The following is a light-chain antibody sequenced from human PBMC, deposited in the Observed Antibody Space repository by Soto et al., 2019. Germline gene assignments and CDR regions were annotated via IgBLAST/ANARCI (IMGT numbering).Light chain of an antibody. Sequence: QSVLTQPPSVSGAPGQMVTISCTGSSSNIGAGSDVHWYQQVPGTAPKLLVYGSYNRPSGVPDRFSGSKSGTSASLAITGLQAEDEADFYCQSYYSSLSAWVFGTGTKVTV. V-gene: IGLV1-40*01. CDR1: SSNIGAGSD. J-gene: IGLJ1*01. CDR2: GSY. CDR3: QSYYSSLSAWV.